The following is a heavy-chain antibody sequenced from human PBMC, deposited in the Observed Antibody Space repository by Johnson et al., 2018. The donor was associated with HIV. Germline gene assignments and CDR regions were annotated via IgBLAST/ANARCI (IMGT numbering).Heavy chain of an antibody. D-gene: IGHD5-12*01. CDR1: GFTFSDYY. CDR3: ARAFPPSGYDFRGRSYAFDI. Sequence: QVQLVESGGGLVKPGGSLRPSCAVSGFTFSDYYMSWIRQAPGKGLEWVAYISSSGSTIYYADSVKGRFTISRDNAKNSLYLQMNSLRAEDTAVYYCARAFPPSGYDFRGRSYAFDIWGQGTMVTVSS. CDR2: ISSSGSTI. J-gene: IGHJ3*02. V-gene: IGHV3-11*04.